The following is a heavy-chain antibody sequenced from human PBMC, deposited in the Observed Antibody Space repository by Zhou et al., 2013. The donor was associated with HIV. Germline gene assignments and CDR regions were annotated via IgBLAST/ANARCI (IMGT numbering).Heavy chain of an antibody. CDR3: ARGLGTGEPEDWYFDL. J-gene: IGHJ2*01. CDR2: IIPILGIP. CDR1: GGTFINYA. V-gene: IGHV1-69*04. Sequence: QVQLVQSGAEVKKPGSSVKVSCKAFGGTFINYAISWVRQAPGQVLEWMGRIIPILGIPNYAQDFQGRVTITADKSTSTAYMELSSLRSEDTAVYYCARGLGTGEPEDWYFDLWGRGTLVTVSS. D-gene: IGHD7-27*01.